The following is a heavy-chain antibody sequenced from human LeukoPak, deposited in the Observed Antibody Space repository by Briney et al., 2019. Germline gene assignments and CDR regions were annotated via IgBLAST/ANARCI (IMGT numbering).Heavy chain of an antibody. CDR2: IRYDGSNK. D-gene: IGHD1-1*01. CDR3: AKFAYNWNAPDGFDM. J-gene: IGHJ3*02. CDR1: GFTFSSYG. V-gene: IGHV3-30*02. Sequence: GGSLRLSCAASGFTFSSYGMHWVRQAPGKGLEWVAFIRYDGSNKYYADSVKGRFTISRDNSQSTLFLQMNSLRTDDTSVYFCAKFAYNWNAPDGFDMWGQGTMVIVSS.